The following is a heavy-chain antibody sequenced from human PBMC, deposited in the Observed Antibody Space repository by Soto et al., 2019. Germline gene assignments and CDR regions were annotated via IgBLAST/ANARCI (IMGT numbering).Heavy chain of an antibody. CDR1: GFSLSTYDMG. Sequence: QITLKESGPTLVRPAQTLTLTCDFSGFSLSTYDMGVAWIRQPPGKALEWLALIYWDDDKRYSPSLKDRLAFSKDNSSNHVVLTITNMDPGATATYFCTHAGASDLLIFDLWGPSTLLTVSS. V-gene: IGHV2-5*02. J-gene: IGHJ1*01. CDR3: THAGASDLLIFDL. D-gene: IGHD3-3*01. CDR2: IYWDDDK.